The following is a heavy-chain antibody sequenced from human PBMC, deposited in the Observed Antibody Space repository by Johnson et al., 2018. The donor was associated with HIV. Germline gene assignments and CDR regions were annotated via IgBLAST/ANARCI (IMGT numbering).Heavy chain of an antibody. V-gene: IGHV3-20*04. Sequence: VQLVESGGGVVRPGGSLRLSCAASGFTFDDYGMSWVRQTPGKGLEWVSGISWNGGSTGYANSVKGRFTLSRDNAKKSLYLQMNSLRVEDTAVYYCARPRRGMATNRDAFDIWGQGTMVTVSS. CDR3: ARPRRGMATNRDAFDI. CDR2: ISWNGGST. J-gene: IGHJ3*02. CDR1: GFTFDDYG. D-gene: IGHD5-24*01.